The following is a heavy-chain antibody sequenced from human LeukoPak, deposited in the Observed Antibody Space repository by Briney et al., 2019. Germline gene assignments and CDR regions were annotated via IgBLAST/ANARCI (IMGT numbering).Heavy chain of an antibody. CDR1: GYNFTNYT. V-gene: IGHV7-4-1*02. D-gene: IGHD3-22*01. CDR3: ARGHDTTGYFAF. J-gene: IGHJ4*02. Sequence: AASVKVSCKASGYNFTNYTVNWVRQAPGQGLEWMGWIDTNTGNSTYVQGFTGRFVFSSDTSVSTTYLQINSLKAEDTAVYYCARGHDTTGYFAFWGQGTLVTVSS. CDR2: IDTNTGNS.